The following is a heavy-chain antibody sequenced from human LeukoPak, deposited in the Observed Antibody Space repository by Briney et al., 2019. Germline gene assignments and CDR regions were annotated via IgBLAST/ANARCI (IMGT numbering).Heavy chain of an antibody. D-gene: IGHD3-16*02. J-gene: IGHJ4*02. CDR2: INPNSGGT. CDR1: GYTFTGYY. Sequence: GASVKVSCKASGYTFTGYYMHWVRQAPGQGLEWMGWINPNSGGTNYAQKFQGRVTMTRDTSISTAYMELSRLRSDDTAVYYCARALRGLSGYFDYWGQGTLVTVSS. V-gene: IGHV1-2*02. CDR3: ARALRGLSGYFDY.